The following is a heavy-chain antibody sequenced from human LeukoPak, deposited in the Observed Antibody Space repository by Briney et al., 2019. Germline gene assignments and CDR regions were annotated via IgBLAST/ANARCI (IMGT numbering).Heavy chain of an antibody. J-gene: IGHJ4*02. D-gene: IGHD3-22*01. Sequence: GGSLRLSCGASGFXVSSNYMSWVRQAPGKGLEWLSVIYSGGSTYYADSVKGRFTISRDNSKNTLYLQMNSLRAEDTAVYYCARSYYYDSSGYYNKDYWGQGTLVTVSS. CDR2: IYSGGST. CDR1: GFXVSSNY. V-gene: IGHV3-66*01. CDR3: ARSYYYDSSGYYNKDY.